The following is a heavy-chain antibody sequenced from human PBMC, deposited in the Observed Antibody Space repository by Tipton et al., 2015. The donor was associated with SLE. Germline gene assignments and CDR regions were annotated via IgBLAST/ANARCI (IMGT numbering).Heavy chain of an antibody. V-gene: IGHV7-4-1*02. Sequence: QLVQSGAEVKKPGASVKVSCKASGYTFTSYAMNWVRQAPGQGLEWMGWINTNTGNPTYDQGFTGRFVFSLDTSVSTAYLQISSLKAADPPLYYCARGPDIGCCGCSCPAINWFDSWGQGTLVTVSS. J-gene: IGHJ5*01. CDR1: GYTFTSYA. CDR3: ARGPDIGCCGCSCPAINWFDS. CDR2: INTNTGNP. D-gene: IGHD2-15*01.